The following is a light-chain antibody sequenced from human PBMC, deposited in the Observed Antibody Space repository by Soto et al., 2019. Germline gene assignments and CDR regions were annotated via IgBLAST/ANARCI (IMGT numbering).Light chain of an antibody. J-gene: IGLJ2*01. CDR3: CSYAGSSTFA. V-gene: IGLV2-23*02. CDR2: EVT. CDR1: SSDAVSNNL. Sequence: QSALTKPASVSGSPGQSITISCTGTSSDAVSNNLVSWYQQHPGKAPKLIIYEVTKRPSGISNRFSGSTSGNTASLTISGLQAEDEADYYCCSYAGSSTFAFGGGTKVNVL.